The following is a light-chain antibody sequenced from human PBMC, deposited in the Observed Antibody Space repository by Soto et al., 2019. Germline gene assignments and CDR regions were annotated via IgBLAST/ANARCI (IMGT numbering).Light chain of an antibody. CDR2: AAS. V-gene: IGKV3-20*01. CDR1: QIISSHS. Sequence: EIVLTQSPGTLSLSPGERATLSCRVSQIISSHSLAWYQHKPGQPPRLLIYAASSRATGVPDRFSGSGSGTDFTLSISRLEPEDFAVYYCQRDNFGQGTKLEIK. J-gene: IGKJ2*01. CDR3: QRDN.